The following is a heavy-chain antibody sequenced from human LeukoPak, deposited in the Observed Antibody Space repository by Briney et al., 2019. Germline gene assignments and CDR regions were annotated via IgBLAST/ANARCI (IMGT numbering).Heavy chain of an antibody. CDR2: INSDGSST. CDR3: AREGYSSGYCGAFDV. V-gene: IGHV3-74*01. CDR1: GFTFSSYW. J-gene: IGHJ3*01. Sequence: GGSLRLSCAASGFTFSSYWMHWVRHAPGKGLVWVSRINSDGSSTTYADSVKGRFTISRDNAKNTLYLQMDSLRAEDMAMYYCAREGYSSGYCGAFDVWGQGTMVTVSS. D-gene: IGHD3-22*01.